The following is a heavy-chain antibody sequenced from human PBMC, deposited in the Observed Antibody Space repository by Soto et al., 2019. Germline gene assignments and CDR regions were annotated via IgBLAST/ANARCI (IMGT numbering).Heavy chain of an antibody. V-gene: IGHV4-34*02. CDR1: GGSLSDYS. CDR3: ARGGGNSGFFFDS. D-gene: IGHD5-12*01. Sequence: QVQLQQWGAGLLKPSETLSLSCAVYGGSLSDYSWTWIRQSPGKGLEWIGEINHGGNSKYNPSLKSRVTTSVNMSKKQISLILTSVTAADTAVYYCARGGGNSGFFFDSWGQGTLVTVSP. J-gene: IGHJ4*02. CDR2: INHGGNS.